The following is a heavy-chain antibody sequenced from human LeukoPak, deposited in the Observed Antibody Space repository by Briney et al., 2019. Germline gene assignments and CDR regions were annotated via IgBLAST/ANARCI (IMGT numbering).Heavy chain of an antibody. V-gene: IGHV1-2*02. J-gene: IGHJ4*02. CDR3: ARDGNEAVTGTGAVTY. Sequence: GASVKVSCKASGYTFTGYYMHWVRQAPGQGLEWMGWINPNSGGTNYAQKFQGRVTMTRDTSISTAYMELSRLRSDDTAVYYCARDGNEAVTGTGAVTYSGQGTLVTVSS. CDR2: INPNSGGT. CDR1: GYTFTGYY. D-gene: IGHD6-19*01.